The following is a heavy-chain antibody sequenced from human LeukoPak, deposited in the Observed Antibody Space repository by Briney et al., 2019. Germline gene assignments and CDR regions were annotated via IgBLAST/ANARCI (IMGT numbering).Heavy chain of an antibody. Sequence: SETLSLTCGVSSGSLSGYYWRWIRQPPGGGLEWLGEITHSGSPNYNPSLKSRVTISGDTSKKQFSLNLTSVTAAYTGVYYCARGVDLWGRGTPVTVSS. CDR1: SGSLSGYY. V-gene: IGHV4-34*01. CDR3: ARGVDL. J-gene: IGHJ2*01. CDR2: ITHSGSP.